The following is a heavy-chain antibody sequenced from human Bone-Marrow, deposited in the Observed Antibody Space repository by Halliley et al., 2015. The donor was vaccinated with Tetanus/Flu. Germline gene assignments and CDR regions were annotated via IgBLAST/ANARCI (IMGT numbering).Heavy chain of an antibody. CDR2: ISSSGSYK. CDR1: GFNIRTYD. Sequence: SLRLSCAASGFNIRTYDMNWVRQAPGKGPEWVSYISSSGSYKYYADLMKGRFTISRDNAKNSLYLQMNSLRVEDTAVYYCARAHYDSSGYARDAFDVWGQGTVVTVSS. J-gene: IGHJ3*01. CDR3: ARAHYDSSGYARDAFDV. V-gene: IGHV3-48*03. D-gene: IGHD3-22*01.